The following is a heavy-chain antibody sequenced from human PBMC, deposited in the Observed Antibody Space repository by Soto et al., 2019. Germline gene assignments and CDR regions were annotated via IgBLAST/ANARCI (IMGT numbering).Heavy chain of an antibody. CDR1: RDSVSSNSAA. V-gene: IGHV6-1*01. J-gene: IGHJ6*02. D-gene: IGHD5-18*01. CDR3: ARVIGADTAMARSYGMDV. CDR2: TYYRSKWYN. Sequence: SQTLSLTSAISRDSVSSNSAATNWIRQSPSRGLEWLGRTYYRSKWYNDYAVSVKRRITINPDTSKNHFSVQLNTVTPEDTAVYYCARVIGADTAMARSYGMDVWGQGTTVTVSS.